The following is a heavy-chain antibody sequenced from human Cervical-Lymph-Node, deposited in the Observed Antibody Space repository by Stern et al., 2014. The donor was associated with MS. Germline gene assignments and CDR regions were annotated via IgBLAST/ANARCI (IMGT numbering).Heavy chain of an antibody. V-gene: IGHV3-33*01. D-gene: IGHD6-13*01. Sequence: QVQLVQSGGGVVQPGRSLRLSCAASKFTFRIHGMHWVRQPPGKGLEWVAVIWYDENSKYYTDSVKGRFTISRDNSKNTVYLQMNRLRAEDTAVYYCARDMGSSWLFDYWGQGILVTVSS. J-gene: IGHJ4*02. CDR2: IWYDENSK. CDR1: KFTFRIHG. CDR3: ARDMGSSWLFDY.